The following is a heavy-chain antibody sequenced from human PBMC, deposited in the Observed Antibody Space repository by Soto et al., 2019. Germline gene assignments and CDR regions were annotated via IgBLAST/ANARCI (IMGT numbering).Heavy chain of an antibody. CDR3: ARFGVVVTAIGRDPVSYYYYGMDF. Sequence: GVSVKVSCKASGGTFSSYAISWARQAPGQGLEWMGGIIPIFATANYAQKFQGRVTITADKSISTAYLQWSSLKASDTAMYYCARFGVVVTAIGRDPVSYYYYGMDFWGKGTSDTVS. J-gene: IGHJ6*04. CDR2: IIPIFATA. CDR1: GGTFSSYA. D-gene: IGHD2-21*02. V-gene: IGHV1-69*06.